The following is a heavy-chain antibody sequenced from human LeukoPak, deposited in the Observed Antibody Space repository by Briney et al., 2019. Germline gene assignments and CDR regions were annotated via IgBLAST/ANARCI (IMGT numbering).Heavy chain of an antibody. CDR1: GFTFSSYA. D-gene: IGHD3-22*01. V-gene: IGHV3-23*01. CDR2: ISGSGGST. CDR3: AKEGGNYYDSSGYPLGY. Sequence: GGSLRLSCAASGFTFSSYAMSWVRQAPGKGLEWVSAISGSGGSTYYADSVKGRFTISRDNSKNTLYLQMNGLRAEDTAVYYCAKEGGNYYDSSGYPLGYWGQGTLVTVSS. J-gene: IGHJ4*02.